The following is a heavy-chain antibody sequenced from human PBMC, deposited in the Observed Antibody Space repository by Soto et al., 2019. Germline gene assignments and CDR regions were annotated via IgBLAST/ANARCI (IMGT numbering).Heavy chain of an antibody. V-gene: IGHV3-23*01. CDR1: GFTFSSYA. CDR3: ATPSIYDSSGYSHFDY. CDR2: ISGSGGST. Sequence: EVQLLESGGGLVQPGGSLRLSCAASGFTFSSYAMSWVRQAPGKGLVWVSAISGSGGSTYYADSVKGRFTITRDNSTYALYLQMNSLRAEDTAVYYCATPSIYDSSGYSHFDYGGKGTLGTVSS. D-gene: IGHD3-22*01. J-gene: IGHJ4*02.